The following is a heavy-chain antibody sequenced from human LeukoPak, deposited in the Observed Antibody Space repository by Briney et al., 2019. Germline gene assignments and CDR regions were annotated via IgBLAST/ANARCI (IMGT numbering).Heavy chain of an antibody. J-gene: IGHJ4*02. Sequence: GGSLRLSCAGSGITLSSYSMNWVRQAPGKGLEWVLSISTSSTYIYYADSVKGRFTISRDNAKNTLFLQMDSLRAEDTAVYYCARRYGDYVGSFEYWGQGTQVTVSS. CDR1: GITLSSYS. V-gene: IGHV3-21*06. CDR2: ISTSSTYI. CDR3: ARRYGDYVGSFEY. D-gene: IGHD4-17*01.